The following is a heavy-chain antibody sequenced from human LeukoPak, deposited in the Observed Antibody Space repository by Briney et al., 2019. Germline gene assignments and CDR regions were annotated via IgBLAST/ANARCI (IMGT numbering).Heavy chain of an antibody. CDR1: GFTFSSYW. D-gene: IGHD3-22*01. V-gene: IGHV3-7*01. J-gene: IGHJ5*02. CDR2: IKQDGSEK. CDR3: ARERDRYYYDSSGSFWFDP. Sequence: PGGSLRLSCAASGFTFSSYWMSWVRQAPGKGLEWVANIKQDGSEKYYVDSVKGRFTISRDNAKNSLYLQMNSLRAEDTAVYYCARERDRYYYDSSGSFWFDPWGQGTLVTVSS.